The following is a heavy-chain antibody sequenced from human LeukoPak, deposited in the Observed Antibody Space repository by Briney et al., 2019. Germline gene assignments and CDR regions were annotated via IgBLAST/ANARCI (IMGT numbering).Heavy chain of an antibody. J-gene: IGHJ5*02. Sequence: SETLSLTCTVSGYSISSGYYWGWIRQPPGKGLEWIGSIYHSGSTYYNPSLKSRVTISVDTSKNQFSLKLSSVTAADTAVYYCARVWVPAATINWFDPWGQGTLVTVSS. CDR2: IYHSGST. V-gene: IGHV4-38-2*02. CDR1: GYSISSGYY. CDR3: ARVWVPAATINWFDP. D-gene: IGHD2-2*01.